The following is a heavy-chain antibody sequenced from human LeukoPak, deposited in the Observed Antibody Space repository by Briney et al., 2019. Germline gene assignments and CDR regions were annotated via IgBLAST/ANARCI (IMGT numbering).Heavy chain of an antibody. V-gene: IGHV3-21*01. J-gene: IGHJ3*02. CDR1: GFTFSSHS. Sequence: GSLRLSCAASGFTFSSHSMNWVRPAPGKGLEWVSSISSSSSYIYYADSVKGRFTISRDNAKNSLYLQMNSLRAEDTAVYYCARAPGAAFDIWGQGTMVTVSS. CDR3: ARAPGAAFDI. CDR2: ISSSSSYI. D-gene: IGHD3-10*01.